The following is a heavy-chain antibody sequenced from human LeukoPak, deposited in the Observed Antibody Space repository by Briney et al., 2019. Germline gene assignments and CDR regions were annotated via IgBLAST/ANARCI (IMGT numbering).Heavy chain of an antibody. Sequence: SETLSLTCTVSGGSISSGDYYWSWIRQPPGKGLEWIGYIYYSGSTYYNPSLKSRVTISVDTSKNQFSLKLNSVTAADTAVYYCARDRIVVVPAASNYYYGMDVWGQGTTVTVSS. D-gene: IGHD2-2*01. CDR3: ARDRIVVVPAASNYYYGMDV. J-gene: IGHJ6*02. CDR1: GGSISSGDYY. V-gene: IGHV4-30-4*01. CDR2: IYYSGST.